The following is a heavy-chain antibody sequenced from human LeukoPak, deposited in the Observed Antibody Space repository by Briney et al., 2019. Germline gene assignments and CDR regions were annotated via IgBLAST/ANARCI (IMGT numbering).Heavy chain of an antibody. CDR2: IIPIFGTA. Sequence: SVKVSCKASGGTFSSYAISWVRQAPGQGLEWMGGIIPIFGTANYAQKFQGRVTITTDESTSTAYMELSSLRSEDTAVYYCARVGYFSEVVPDNEKGGGFDPWGQGTLVTVSS. V-gene: IGHV1-69*05. CDR1: GGTFSSYA. J-gene: IGHJ5*02. D-gene: IGHD2-2*01. CDR3: ARVGYFSEVVPDNEKGGGFDP.